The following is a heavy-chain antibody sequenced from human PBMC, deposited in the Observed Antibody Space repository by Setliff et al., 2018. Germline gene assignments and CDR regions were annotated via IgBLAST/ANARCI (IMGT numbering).Heavy chain of an antibody. CDR2: MNPNSGNT. Sequence: GASVKVSCKASGYTFTSYDINWVRQATGQGLEWMGWMNPNSGNTGYAQKFQGRVTMTRNTSISTAYMDLRGLRSDDTAVYYCARTPPNRGLSNGWYVDYWGQGALVTVSS. V-gene: IGHV1-8*02. J-gene: IGHJ4*02. CDR1: GYTFTSYD. D-gene: IGHD6-19*01. CDR3: ARTPPNRGLSNGWYVDY.